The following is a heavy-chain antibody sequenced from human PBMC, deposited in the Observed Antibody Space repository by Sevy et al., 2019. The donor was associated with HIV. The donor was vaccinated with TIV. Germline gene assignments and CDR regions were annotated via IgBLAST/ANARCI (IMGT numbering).Heavy chain of an antibody. Sequence: GGSLRLSCAASGFTFDDYAMHWVRQAPGKGLEWVSGISWNSGSIGYADSVKGRFTISRDNAKNSRYLQMNSLRAEDTALYYCAKGVRCGLVTFDYWGQGTLVTVSS. CDR3: AKGVRCGLVTFDY. V-gene: IGHV3-9*01. CDR1: GFTFDDYA. CDR2: ISWNSGSI. J-gene: IGHJ4*02. D-gene: IGHD3-9*01.